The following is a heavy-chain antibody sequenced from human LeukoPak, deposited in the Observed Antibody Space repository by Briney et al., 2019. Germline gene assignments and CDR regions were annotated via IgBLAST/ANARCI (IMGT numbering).Heavy chain of an antibody. Sequence: GGSLRLSCAASGFTFRDHYMDWVRQAPGKGLEWVGRTSHRAHSYTTKYAASVKGRFTVSRDDSNSIAYLEMDSLKTDDTAVYYCTRDQTPYYWGQGTLVTVSS. J-gene: IGHJ4*02. CDR1: GFTFRDHY. V-gene: IGHV3-72*01. CDR2: TSHRAHSYTT. CDR3: TRDQTPYY.